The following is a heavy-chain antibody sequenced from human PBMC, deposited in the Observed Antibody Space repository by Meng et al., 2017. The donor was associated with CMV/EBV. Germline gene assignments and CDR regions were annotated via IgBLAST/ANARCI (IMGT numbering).Heavy chain of an antibody. CDR3: ARDPGADIVVVRAATDAFDI. J-gene: IGHJ3*02. Sequence: SETLSLTCTVSGGSISSSSYYWGWTRQPPGKGLEWFGSTVYSGSTYYNPSLKSRVTISVDTSKNQFSLKLSYVTAADTAVYDCARDPGADIVVVRAATDAFDIWGQGTMVTVSS. CDR2: TVYSGST. CDR1: GGSISSSSYY. D-gene: IGHD2-2*01. V-gene: IGHV4-39*07.